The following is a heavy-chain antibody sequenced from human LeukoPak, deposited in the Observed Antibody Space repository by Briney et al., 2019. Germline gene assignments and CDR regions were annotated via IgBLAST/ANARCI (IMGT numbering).Heavy chain of an antibody. D-gene: IGHD3-16*01. CDR3: GRVSAGGGGIDY. J-gene: IGHJ4*02. Sequence: GGSLRLSCAASGFTFGSYAMSWVRQAPGKGLEWVSAISADGGSAWYAGSVRGRSTISRDNSKNTVYLQLNSLRAEDTAVYYCGRVSAGGGGIDYWGQGTLVTVSS. CDR2: ISADGGSA. V-gene: IGHV3-23*01. CDR1: GFTFGSYA.